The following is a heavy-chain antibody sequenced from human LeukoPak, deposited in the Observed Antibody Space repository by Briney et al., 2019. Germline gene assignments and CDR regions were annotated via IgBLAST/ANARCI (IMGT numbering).Heavy chain of an antibody. Sequence: GGSLRLSFAASGFTVSSNYMSWVRQAPGKGLEWVSIIYSGGSTYYADSVKGRFTISRDNSKNTLYLQMNSLRAEDTAVYYCASLMRDYYDSSGTLFDYWGQGTLVTVSS. CDR3: ASLMRDYYDSSGTLFDY. V-gene: IGHV3-66*01. D-gene: IGHD3-22*01. CDR1: GFTVSSNY. CDR2: IYSGGST. J-gene: IGHJ4*02.